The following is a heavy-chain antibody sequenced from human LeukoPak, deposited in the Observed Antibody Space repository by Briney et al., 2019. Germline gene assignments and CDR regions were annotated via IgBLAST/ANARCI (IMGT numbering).Heavy chain of an antibody. CDR1: GGSISSYY. V-gene: IGHV4-59*08. CDR2: IYYSGST. D-gene: IGHD3-10*01. J-gene: IGHJ4*02. CDR3: ARPGGSGSYYRYYFDY. Sequence: SETLSLTCTVSGGSISSYYWSWIRQPPGKGLEWIGYIYYSGSTNYNPSLKSRVTISVDTSKNQFSLKLSSVTAADTAVYYCARPGGSGSYYRYYFDYWGQGTLVTVSS.